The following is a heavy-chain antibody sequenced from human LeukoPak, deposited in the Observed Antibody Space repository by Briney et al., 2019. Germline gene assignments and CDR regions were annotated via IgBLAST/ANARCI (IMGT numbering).Heavy chain of an antibody. Sequence: SETLSLTCTVFGGSISSYYWSWIRQPPGKGLEWIGYISYSGTTNYNPSLKRRVTISVIPFKNQLTLKLRPVNAADPAVYYCARHKREFFDWFMFDPWGQGTLVTVSS. CDR2: ISYSGTT. CDR3: ARHKREFFDWFMFDP. V-gene: IGHV4-59*01. J-gene: IGHJ5*02. CDR1: GGSISSYY. D-gene: IGHD3/OR15-3a*01.